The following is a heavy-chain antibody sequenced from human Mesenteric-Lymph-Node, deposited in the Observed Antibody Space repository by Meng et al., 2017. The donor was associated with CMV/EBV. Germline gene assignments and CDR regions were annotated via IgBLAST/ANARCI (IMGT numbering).Heavy chain of an antibody. V-gene: IGHV3-23*03. J-gene: IGHJ6*02. CDR3: ARDPDCSSTSCPTNNYYGMDV. CDR2: IYSGGSST. CDR1: GFTFSSYA. D-gene: IGHD2-2*01. Sequence: GFLRPPCAASGFTFSSYAMNWVRQAPGKGLEWVSVIYSGGSSTYYADSVKGRFTISRDNSKNTLYLQMNSLRAEDTAVYYCARDPDCSSTSCPTNNYYGMDVWGQGTTVTVSS.